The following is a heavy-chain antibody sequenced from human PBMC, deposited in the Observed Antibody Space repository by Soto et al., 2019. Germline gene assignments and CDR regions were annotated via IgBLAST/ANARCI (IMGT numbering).Heavy chain of an antibody. CDR3: ARQLGGLRDWFDP. J-gene: IGHJ5*02. Sequence: QVQLVQSGAEVKKPGSSVKVSCKASGGTFSSYAISWVRQAPGQGLEWMGGIIPIFGAANYAQKFQGRVTITPDESTSTAYVELSSLRSEDPAVYYCARQLGGLRDWFDPGGQGTLVTVSS. V-gene: IGHV1-69*01. CDR1: GGTFSSYA. D-gene: IGHD3-16*01. CDR2: IIPIFGAA.